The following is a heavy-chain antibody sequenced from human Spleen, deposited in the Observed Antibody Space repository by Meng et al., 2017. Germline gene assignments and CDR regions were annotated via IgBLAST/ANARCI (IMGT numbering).Heavy chain of an antibody. V-gene: IGHV1-69*01. CDR3: ARDMFLRGFPFIS. J-gene: IGHJ5*02. Sequence: LVQPWAVGTNLVSSGRASCTASGGTCSSYASSGGRNGPGQRLGRMGGIIAIFGKANYAQKYQGRVTLTADESTSTAYMELSSLRSEDTAVYYCARDMFLRGFPFISWGQGTLVTASS. CDR2: IIAIFGKA. CDR1: GGTCSSYA. D-gene: IGHD3-10*02.